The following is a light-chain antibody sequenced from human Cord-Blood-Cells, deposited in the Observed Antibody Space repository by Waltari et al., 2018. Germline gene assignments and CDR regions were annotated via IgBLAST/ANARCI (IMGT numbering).Light chain of an antibody. V-gene: IGLV2-14*01. CDR3: SSYTSSSTRV. CDR2: DVS. J-gene: IGLJ3*02. CDR1: SSNVGGYNV. Sequence: QSALTQPASVSGSPGQSITISCTGTSSNVGGYNVVSWYQQHPGKAPKRMIYDVSNRPSGVSNRFAGSKSGNTASLTISGLQAEDEADYYCSSYTSSSTRVFGGGTKLTVL.